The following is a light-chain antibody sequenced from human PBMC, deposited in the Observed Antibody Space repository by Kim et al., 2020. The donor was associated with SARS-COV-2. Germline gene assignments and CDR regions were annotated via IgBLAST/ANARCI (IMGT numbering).Light chain of an antibody. J-gene: IGLJ1*01. Sequence: GQSITISCTGTSNNIGRFNLVSWYQQNPGKAPKVMIYQVDRRPLGISNRFSGSKSGNTASLTISGLQAEDEADYYCCSYAGDNTYVFGPGTKVTVL. CDR1: SNNIGRFNL. CDR2: QVD. V-gene: IGLV2-23*02. CDR3: CSYAGDNTYV.